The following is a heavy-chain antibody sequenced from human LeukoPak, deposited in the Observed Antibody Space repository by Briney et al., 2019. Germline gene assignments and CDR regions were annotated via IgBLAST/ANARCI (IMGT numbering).Heavy chain of an antibody. V-gene: IGHV3-30-3*01. D-gene: IGHD3-22*01. CDR2: ISYDGSNK. J-gene: IGHJ5*02. Sequence: TGGSLRLSCAASGFTFGSYAMHWVRQAPGKGLEWVAVISYDGSNKYYADSVKGRFTISRDNSKNTLYLQMNSLRAEDTAVYYCARNYYEASNWFDPWGQGTLVTVSS. CDR1: GFTFGSYA. CDR3: ARNYYEASNWFDP.